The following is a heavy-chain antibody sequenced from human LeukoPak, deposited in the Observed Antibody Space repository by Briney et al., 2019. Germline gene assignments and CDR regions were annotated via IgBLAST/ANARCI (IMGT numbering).Heavy chain of an antibody. CDR1: GFTFSSYE. D-gene: IGHD3-9*01. CDR3: ASSLTGYYVLCR. Sequence: GGSLRLSCAASGFTFSSYEMNWVRQAPGKGLEWVSYISSSGSTIYYADSVKGRFTISRDNAKNSLYLQMNSLRAEDTAVYYCASSLTGYYVLCRWGQGTLVTVSS. CDR2: ISSSGSTI. J-gene: IGHJ4*02. V-gene: IGHV3-48*03.